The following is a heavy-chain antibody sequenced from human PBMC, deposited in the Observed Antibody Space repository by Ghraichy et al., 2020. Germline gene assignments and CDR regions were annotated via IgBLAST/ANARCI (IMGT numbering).Heavy chain of an antibody. CDR3: ARDGGGMDV. CDR1: GGSVSSGSYY. Sequence: SETLSLTCTVSGGSVSSGSYYWSWIRQPPGKGLEWIGYIYYSGSTNYNPSLKSRVTISVDTSKNQFSLKLSSVTAADTAVYYCARDGGGMDVWGQGTTVTVSS. CDR2: IYYSGST. J-gene: IGHJ6*02. V-gene: IGHV4-61*01. D-gene: IGHD3-3*01.